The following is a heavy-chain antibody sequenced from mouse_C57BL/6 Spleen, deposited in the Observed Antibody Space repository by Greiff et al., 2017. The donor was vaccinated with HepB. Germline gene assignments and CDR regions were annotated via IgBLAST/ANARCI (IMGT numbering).Heavy chain of an antibody. V-gene: IGHV5-15*01. Sequence: EVQRVESGGGLVQPGGSLKLSCAASGFTFSDYGMAWVRQAPRKGPEWVAFISNLAYSIYYADTVTGRFTISRENAKNTLYLEMSSLTSEDSAVYYCARLESMVTDFHYFDYWGQGTTLTVSS. CDR3: ARLESMVTDFHYFDY. D-gene: IGHD2-2*01. CDR2: ISNLAYSI. J-gene: IGHJ2*01. CDR1: GFTFSDYG.